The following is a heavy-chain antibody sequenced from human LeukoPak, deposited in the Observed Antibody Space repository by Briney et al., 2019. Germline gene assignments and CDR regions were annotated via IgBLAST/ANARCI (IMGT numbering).Heavy chain of an antibody. CDR2: FDPEDGDT. J-gene: IGHJ3*02. CDR3: ATENMQQHYAFDI. CDR1: GYTLTELC. D-gene: IGHD6-13*01. V-gene: IGHV1-24*01. Sequence: ASVKVSCKVSGYTLTELCMHWVRQAPGKGLEWMGGFDPEDGDTIYAQKFQGRVTMTEDTSTDTAYMELSSLRSEDTAVYYCATENMQQHYAFDIWGQGTMVTVSS.